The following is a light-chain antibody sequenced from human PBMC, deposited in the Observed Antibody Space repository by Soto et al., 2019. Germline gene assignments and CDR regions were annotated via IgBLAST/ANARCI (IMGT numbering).Light chain of an antibody. V-gene: IGKV3-20*01. CDR2: DES. J-gene: IGKJ1*01. CDR1: QSVSIK. Sequence: PGQRAAISCRARQSVSIKLAWYQQKTGQAPRILIYDESNRATGIPDRFSGSGSGTDFTLTISRLDPEDFAVYFCQQYGSSPRTCGQGTKVDIK. CDR3: QQYGSSPRT.